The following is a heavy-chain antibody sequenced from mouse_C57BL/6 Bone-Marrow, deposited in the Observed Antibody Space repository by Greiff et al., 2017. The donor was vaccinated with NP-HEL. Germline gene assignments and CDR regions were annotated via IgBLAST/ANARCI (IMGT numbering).Heavy chain of an antibody. CDR2: IDPSDSET. J-gene: IGHJ2*01. CDR3: AFITTVGGRYYFDY. Sequence: VQLQQPGAELVRPGSSVKLSCKASGYTFTSYWMHWVKQRPIQGLEWIGNIDPSDSETHYNQKFKDKATLTVDKSSSTAYMQLSSLTSEDSAVYYCAFITTVGGRYYFDYWGQGTTLTVSS. V-gene: IGHV1-52*01. D-gene: IGHD1-1*01. CDR1: GYTFTSYW.